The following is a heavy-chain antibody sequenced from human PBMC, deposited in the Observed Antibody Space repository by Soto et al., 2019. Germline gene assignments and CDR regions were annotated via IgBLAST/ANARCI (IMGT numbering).Heavy chain of an antibody. J-gene: IGHJ6*02. Sequence: SETLSLTCTVSGGSISSGDYYWSWIRQPPGKGLEWIGYIYYSGSTYYNPSLKSRVTISVDTSKNQFSLKLSSVTAADTAVYYCARDTHFRIAARPDYYYYGMDVWGQGTMVTVSS. V-gene: IGHV4-30-4*01. D-gene: IGHD6-6*01. CDR3: ARDTHFRIAARPDYYYYGMDV. CDR1: GGSISSGDYY. CDR2: IYYSGST.